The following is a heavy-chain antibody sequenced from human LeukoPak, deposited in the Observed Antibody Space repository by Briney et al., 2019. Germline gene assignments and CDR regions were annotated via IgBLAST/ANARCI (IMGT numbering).Heavy chain of an antibody. CDR3: ARHKGSGRYYYYYYMDV. V-gene: IGHV4-61*02. J-gene: IGHJ6*03. Sequence: SETLSLTCTVSGGSISSGSYYWSWIRQPAGKGLEWIGRIYTSGSTNYNPSLKSRVTISVDTSKDQFSLKLSSVTAADTAVYYCARHKGSGRYYYYYYMDVWGKGTTVTISS. CDR1: GGSISSGSYY. D-gene: IGHD6-19*01. CDR2: IYTSGST.